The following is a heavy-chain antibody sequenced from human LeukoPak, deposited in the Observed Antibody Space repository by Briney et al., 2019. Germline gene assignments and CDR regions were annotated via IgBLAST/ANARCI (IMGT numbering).Heavy chain of an antibody. CDR2: IYSGGST. CDR3: ARDLPVGATNWFDP. Sequence: PGGSLRLSCAASGFTGSSNYMSWVRQAPGKGLEWGSVIYSGGSTYYSDSVKGRFTISRDNSKNTLYLQMNSLRAEDTAVYYCARDLPVGATNWFDPWGQGTLVTVSS. CDR1: GFTGSSNY. D-gene: IGHD1-26*01. V-gene: IGHV3-53*01. J-gene: IGHJ5*02.